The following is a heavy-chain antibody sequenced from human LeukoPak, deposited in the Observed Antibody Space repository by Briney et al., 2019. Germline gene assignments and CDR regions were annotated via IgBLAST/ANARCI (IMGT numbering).Heavy chain of an antibody. D-gene: IGHD6-13*01. CDR2: IRYDGSNK. J-gene: IGHJ4*02. Sequence: GGSLRLSCAASGFTLSSYGMHWVRQAPGKGLEWVAFIRYDGSNKYYADSVKGRFTISRDNSKNTLYLQMNSLRAEDTAVYYCAKDRSSSSWYRPLRLSPNDYWGQGTLVTVSS. CDR3: AKDRSSSSWYRPLRLSPNDY. CDR1: GFTLSSYG. V-gene: IGHV3-30*02.